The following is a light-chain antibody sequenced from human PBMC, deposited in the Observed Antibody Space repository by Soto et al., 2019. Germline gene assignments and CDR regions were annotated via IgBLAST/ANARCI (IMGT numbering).Light chain of an antibody. CDR3: QQYNSYSPDT. CDR2: KAS. J-gene: IGKJ3*01. CDR1: QSISSW. Sequence: DIQMTQSPSTLSASVGDRVTITCRASQSISSWLAWYQQKPGKAPKLLIYKASSLESGVPSRFSGSGSGTEFTLTIISLQPDDFATYYCQQYNSYSPDTFGPGTKVDIK. V-gene: IGKV1-5*03.